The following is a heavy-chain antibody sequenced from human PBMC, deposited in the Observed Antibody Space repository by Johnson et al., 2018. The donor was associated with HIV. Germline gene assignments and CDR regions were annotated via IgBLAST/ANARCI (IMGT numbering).Heavy chain of an antibody. CDR3: ARDLTWEMQDTFDL. V-gene: IGHV3-9*01. Sequence: VQLVESGGGVVQPGGSLRLSCAVSGFAFDDYAMHWVRQAPGKGLEWVSGISWNGGSIGYADSVKGRFTISRDNAKNSLYLQMKSLRLEDTALYFCARDLTWEMQDTFDLWGQGTMVTVSS. J-gene: IGHJ3*01. CDR1: GFAFDDYA. D-gene: IGHD1-26*01. CDR2: ISWNGGSI.